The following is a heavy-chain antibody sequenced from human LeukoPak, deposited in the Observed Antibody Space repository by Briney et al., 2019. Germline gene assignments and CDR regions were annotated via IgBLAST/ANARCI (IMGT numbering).Heavy chain of an antibody. CDR3: ARDLTYGSYRPFDY. D-gene: IGHD1-26*01. CDR1: GYTFTGYY. J-gene: IGHJ4*02. V-gene: IGHV1-2*02. CDR2: INPNSGGT. Sequence: ASVKVSCKASGYTFTGYYMHWVRQAPGQGLEWMGWINPNSGGTNYAQKFQGRVTMTRDTSISTAYMELSRLRSDDTAVYYCARDLTYGSYRPFDYWGQGTLVTVYS.